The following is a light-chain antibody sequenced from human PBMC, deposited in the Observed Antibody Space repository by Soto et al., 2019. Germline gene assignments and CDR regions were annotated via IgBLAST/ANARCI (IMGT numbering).Light chain of an antibody. CDR2: RAS. V-gene: IGKV3-15*01. Sequence: IVMTQSPATLSVSPGERVTLSCRASQNIYSNIAWYQQRPGQAPRLLIYRASTRAIGVPARFSGSGSGTDFTLTISSLQSEDFTVYSCLQYHNLWAFGQGTKVDIK. CDR3: LQYHNLWA. J-gene: IGKJ1*01. CDR1: QNIYSN.